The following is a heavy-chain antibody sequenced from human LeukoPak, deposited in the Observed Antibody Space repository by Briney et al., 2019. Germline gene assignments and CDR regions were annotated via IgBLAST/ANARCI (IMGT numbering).Heavy chain of an antibody. D-gene: IGHD3-22*01. Sequence: GGSLRLSCAVSGFTFSSYAMSWVRQPPGKGLEWVSAISGSGARTYYADSVKGRFTISRDNSKNTLYLQMNSLRAEDTDVYYCAKDPKYYYDSSGYYVYWGQGTLVTVSS. CDR1: GFTFSSYA. J-gene: IGHJ4*02. V-gene: IGHV3-23*01. CDR2: ISGSGART. CDR3: AKDPKYYYDSSGYYVY.